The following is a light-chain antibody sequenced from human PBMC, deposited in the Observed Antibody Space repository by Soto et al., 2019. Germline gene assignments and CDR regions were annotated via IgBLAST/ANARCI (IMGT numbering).Light chain of an antibody. V-gene: IGLV1-47*01. CDR1: NSNMGRNY. CDR2: RND. Sequence: QSVLTQTPSASGTPGQRITISCSGSNSNMGRNYVYWYQQVPGTAPKLLMYRNDVRPSGVPDRFTGSKSGTSASLAISGLRSEHEADYYCAVWDNSLNGVAFGGGTKVTVL. CDR3: AVWDNSLNGVA. J-gene: IGLJ2*01.